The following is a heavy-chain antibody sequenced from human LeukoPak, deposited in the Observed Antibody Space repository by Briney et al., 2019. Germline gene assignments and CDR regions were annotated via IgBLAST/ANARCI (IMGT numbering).Heavy chain of an antibody. J-gene: IGHJ3*02. D-gene: IGHD6-6*01. CDR3: ARDCGLYSSFACAFDI. Sequence: GGSLRLSCAASGFTFSDYYMSWIRQAPGKGLEWVSYISSSGSTIYYADSVKGRFTISRDNSKNTLYLQMNSLRAEDTAVYYCARDCGLYSSFACAFDIRGQGTMVTVSS. V-gene: IGHV3-11*04. CDR2: ISSSGSTI. CDR1: GFTFSDYY.